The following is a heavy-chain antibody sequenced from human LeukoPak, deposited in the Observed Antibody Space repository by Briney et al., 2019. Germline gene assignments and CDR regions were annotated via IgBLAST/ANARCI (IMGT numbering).Heavy chain of an antibody. CDR3: ARESDPITGYFYYYMDV. J-gene: IGHJ6*03. CDR2: INHSGSS. Sequence: SETLSLTCGVYGGSLRGHYWSWIRQPPGKGLEWVGEINHSGSSNYNPSFWGRVTISVDTSKNQFFLKLNSVTAADTAVYYCARESDPITGYFYYYMDVWGRGTTVTVSS. V-gene: IGHV4-34*01. CDR1: GGSLRGHY. D-gene: IGHD3-10*01.